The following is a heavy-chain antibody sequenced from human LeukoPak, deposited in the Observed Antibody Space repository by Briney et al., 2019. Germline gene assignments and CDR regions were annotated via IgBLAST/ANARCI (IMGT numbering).Heavy chain of an antibody. D-gene: IGHD5-18*01. Sequence: ASVKLSCKASGYSFTGSYTHWVRQAPGQGLEWMGIINPSGGTTNYAQKFQGRVTMTRDTSTSTVYMDLSSLRSEDTAVYYCARRASYAFFTWGQGTLVTVSS. CDR1: GYSFTGSY. J-gene: IGHJ5*02. CDR2: INPSGGTT. V-gene: IGHV1-46*01. CDR3: ARRASYAFFT.